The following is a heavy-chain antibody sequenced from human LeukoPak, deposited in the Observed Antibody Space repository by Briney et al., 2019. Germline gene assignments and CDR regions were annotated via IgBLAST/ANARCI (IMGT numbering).Heavy chain of an antibody. CDR3: ARDGAIAVAAAFDY. D-gene: IGHD6-19*01. CDR1: GFTFDDYA. J-gene: IGHJ4*02. CDR2: ISWNSGSI. V-gene: IGHV3-9*01. Sequence: GGSLRLSCAASGFTFDDYAMHWVRQAPGKGLEWVSGISWNSGSIGYADSVKGRFTISRDNAKNSVDLQMNSLRAEDTAVYYCARDGAIAVAAAFDYWGQGTLVTVSS.